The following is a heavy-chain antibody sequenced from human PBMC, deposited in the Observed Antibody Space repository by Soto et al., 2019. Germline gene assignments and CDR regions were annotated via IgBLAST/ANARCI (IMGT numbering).Heavy chain of an antibody. J-gene: IGHJ4*02. CDR2: ISSSSSTI. V-gene: IGHV3-48*01. CDR3: AKHLPLPDNSGYQQNFDC. CDR1: GFTFSSYS. Sequence: PGGSLRLSCAASGFTFSSYSMNWVRQAPGKGLEWVSYISSSSSTIYYADSVKGRFTISRDTSKNTLYLQMNSLRAEDTALYYCAKHLPLPDNSGYQQNFDCWGQGTLVTVSS. D-gene: IGHD3-22*01.